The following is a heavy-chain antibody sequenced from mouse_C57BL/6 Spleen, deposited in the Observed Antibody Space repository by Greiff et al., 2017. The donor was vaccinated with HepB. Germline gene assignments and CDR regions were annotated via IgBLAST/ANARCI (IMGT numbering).Heavy chain of an antibody. Sequence: QVQLKQPGAELVKPGASVKLSCKASGYTFTSYWMQWVKQRPGQGLEWIGEIDPSDSYTNYNQKFKGKATLTVDTSSSTAYMQLSSLTSEDSAVYYCATYDRVDYWGQGTTLTVSS. CDR2: IDPSDSYT. CDR1: GYTFTSYW. V-gene: IGHV1-50*01. CDR3: ATYDRVDY. D-gene: IGHD2-12*01. J-gene: IGHJ2*01.